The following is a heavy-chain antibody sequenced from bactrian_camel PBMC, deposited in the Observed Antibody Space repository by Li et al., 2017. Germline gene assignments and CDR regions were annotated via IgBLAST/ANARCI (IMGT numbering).Heavy chain of an antibody. CDR2: IDADGST. V-gene: IGHV3S53*01. J-gene: IGHJ4*01. Sequence: HVQLVESGGGSVEAGGSLRLSCRTSSYVNCVAWFRQSDGNEREGVAHIDADGSTRYADSVKGRFTISKVPAKNTLYLQMNSLQPEDTAMYYCAAAPQSRDTWCALWDYRYWGHGTQVTVS. D-gene: IGHD5*01. CDR1: SYVNC. CDR3: AAAPQSRDTWCALWDYRY.